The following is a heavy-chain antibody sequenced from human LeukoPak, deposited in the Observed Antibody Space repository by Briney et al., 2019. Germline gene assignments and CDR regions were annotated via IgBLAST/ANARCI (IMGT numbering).Heavy chain of an antibody. CDR3: ARRLGGADVFDI. CDR2: IYPGDSDS. J-gene: IGHJ3*02. Sequence: GESLKISCKGSGYSFSSYWIAWVRQMPGKGLEWMGIIYPGDSDSKYSRSFQGQVTTSADKSINTAYLQWSSLKASDSAMYYCARRLGGADVFDIWGQGTMVTVSS. V-gene: IGHV5-51*01. D-gene: IGHD3-16*01. CDR1: GYSFSSYW.